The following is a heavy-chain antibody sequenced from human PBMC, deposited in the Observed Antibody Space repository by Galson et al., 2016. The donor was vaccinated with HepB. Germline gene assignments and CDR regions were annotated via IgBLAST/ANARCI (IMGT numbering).Heavy chain of an antibody. J-gene: IGHJ3*01. V-gene: IGHV2-5*02. CDR3: AHNAALTDAFDF. CDR1: GFSFITSGVG. Sequence: LVKPTQTLTLTCTFSGFSFITSGVGVAWIRQPPGEALEWLALIYWDDDQRYSPSLRSRLSITRDTSKNQVFLTLTNVDPADTGTYFCAHNAALTDAFDFWGPGTMVTVSS. CDR2: IYWDDDQ. D-gene: IGHD6-6*01.